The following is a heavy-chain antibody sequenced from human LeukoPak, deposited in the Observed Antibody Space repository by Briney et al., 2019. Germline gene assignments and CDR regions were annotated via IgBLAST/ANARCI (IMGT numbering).Heavy chain of an antibody. D-gene: IGHD3-22*01. CDR3: AIMHGYYDGSGYWVQ. CDR2: ISPSGDRT. J-gene: IGHJ4*02. CDR1: GFTFGSYG. V-gene: IGHV3-23*01. Sequence: GGSLRLSCAASGFTFGSYGMSWVRQAPGKGLEWVSFISPSGDRTSNADSVEGRFTISRDNPRDTLYLQMNSLRDEDTAGYYCAIMHGYYDGSGYWVQWGQGALVTVSS.